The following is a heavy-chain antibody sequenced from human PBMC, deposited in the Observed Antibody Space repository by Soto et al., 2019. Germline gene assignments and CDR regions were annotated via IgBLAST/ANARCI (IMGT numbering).Heavy chain of an antibody. Sequence: QVQLVQSGAEVKKPGASVKVSCKASGYTFTSVDINWVRQAPGQGLEWMGWMNPATGNTGYAQKFQGRVTMPRNPSINTAYMELSSLRSEDTAVYFCARGGDTSTWYDLDYWGQGALVTVSS. CDR2: MNPATGNT. D-gene: IGHD6-13*01. V-gene: IGHV1-8*01. J-gene: IGHJ4*02. CDR1: GYTFTSVD. CDR3: ARGGDTSTWYDLDY.